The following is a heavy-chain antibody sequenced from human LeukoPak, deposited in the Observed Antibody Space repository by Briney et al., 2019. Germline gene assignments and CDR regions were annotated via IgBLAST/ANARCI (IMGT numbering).Heavy chain of an antibody. CDR1: GYTFTSYG. D-gene: IGHD3-22*01. CDR2: ISAYNGNT. Sequence: GASVKVSCKASGYTFTSYGISWVRQAPGQGLEWMGWISAYNGNTNYAQKLQGRVTMTTDTSTSTAYMELRSLRSDDTAVYYCARDLIERFSWATRDYWGQGTLVTVSS. CDR3: ARDLIERFSWATRDY. V-gene: IGHV1-18*01. J-gene: IGHJ4*02.